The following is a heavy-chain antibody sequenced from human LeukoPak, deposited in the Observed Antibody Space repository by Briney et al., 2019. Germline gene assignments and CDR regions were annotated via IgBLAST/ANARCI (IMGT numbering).Heavy chain of an antibody. Sequence: GGSLRLSCAASGFTFNNYVMSWVRQAPGKGLEWVSAMGGGGTTYYADYVKGRFTISRDTSKNTLYLQMNSLRAEDTAIYYCARAGRPQAVAGWIDYWGQGTLVTVSS. V-gene: IGHV3-23*01. CDR3: ARAGRPQAVAGWIDY. D-gene: IGHD6-19*01. J-gene: IGHJ4*02. CDR2: MGGGGTT. CDR1: GFTFNNYV.